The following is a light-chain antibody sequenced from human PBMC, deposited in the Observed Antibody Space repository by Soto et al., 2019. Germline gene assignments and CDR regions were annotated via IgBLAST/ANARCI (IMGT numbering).Light chain of an antibody. CDR3: QQYNTFWT. CDR1: QTISSW. J-gene: IGKJ1*01. CDR2: DVS. Sequence: DIQMTQSPSTLSASVVDRVTITGRASQTISSWLAWYQQKPGKAPKLLIYDVSTLGSGVPSRFSGSGSGTDFTLTISSLQPDDFATYYCQQYNTFWTFGQGTKVDIK. V-gene: IGKV1-5*01.